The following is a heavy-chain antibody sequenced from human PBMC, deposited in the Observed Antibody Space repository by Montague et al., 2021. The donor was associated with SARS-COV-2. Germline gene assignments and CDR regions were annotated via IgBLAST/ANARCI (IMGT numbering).Heavy chain of an antibody. V-gene: IGHV3-48*03. CDR1: GFTFSNYD. CDR3: TRDYRSIVGDGLDI. D-gene: IGHD3-16*02. J-gene: IGHJ3*02. CDR2: ISTSAYTT. Sequence: LRLSCAASGFTFSNYDMNWVRQAPGKGPEWISYISTSAYTTSYAGSVKGRFTISRDNGKNSLYLQMNSLRVEYTAVYYCTRDYRSIVGDGLDIWGQGTKVTVSS.